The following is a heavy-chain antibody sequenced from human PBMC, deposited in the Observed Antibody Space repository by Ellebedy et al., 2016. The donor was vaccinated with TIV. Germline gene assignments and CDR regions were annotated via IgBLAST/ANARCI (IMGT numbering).Heavy chain of an antibody. CDR2: ISDSGDYI. D-gene: IGHD2/OR15-2a*01. Sequence: GGSLRLSXGASGFSYRSYAMHWVRQAPGKGLEWVSSISDSGDYILYADSVKGRFTISRDNSKNTLYLQMNSLRAEDTAVYYCAKENYFINYYYYGMDVWGQGTTVTVSS. CDR1: GFSYRSYA. V-gene: IGHV3-23*01. CDR3: AKENYFINYYYYGMDV. J-gene: IGHJ6*02.